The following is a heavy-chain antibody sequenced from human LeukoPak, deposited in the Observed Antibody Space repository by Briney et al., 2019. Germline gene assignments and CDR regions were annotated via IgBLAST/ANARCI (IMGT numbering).Heavy chain of an antibody. CDR2: ISGSGGST. Sequence: GGSLRLSCAASGFTFSSYAMSWVRQAPGKGLEWVSAISGSGGSTYYADSVKGRFTISRDNSKNTLYLLMNSLRAEDTAVYYCAKDLRRLMYYYGSGSYQGAFDIWGQGTMVTVSS. V-gene: IGHV3-23*01. CDR3: AKDLRRLMYYYGSGSYQGAFDI. J-gene: IGHJ3*02. CDR1: GFTFSSYA. D-gene: IGHD3-10*01.